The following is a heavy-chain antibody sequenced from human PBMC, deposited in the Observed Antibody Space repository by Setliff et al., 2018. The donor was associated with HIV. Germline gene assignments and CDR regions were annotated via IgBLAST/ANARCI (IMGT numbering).Heavy chain of an antibody. CDR1: GYSFTNYW. V-gene: IGHV5-51*01. Sequence: PGESPKISCKGSGYSFTNYWIGWVRQVPGKGLEWMGIIYPGDSDTRYSPSFHGQVTISADKSISTAYLQWSSLKASDTAMYYCARSGTGYSSSWDVPDFDYWGQGTLVTVSS. CDR3: ARSGTGYSSSWDVPDFDY. D-gene: IGHD6-13*01. J-gene: IGHJ4*02. CDR2: IYPGDSDT.